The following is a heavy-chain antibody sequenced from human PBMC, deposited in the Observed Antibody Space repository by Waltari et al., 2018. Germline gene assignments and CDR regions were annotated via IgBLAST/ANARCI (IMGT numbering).Heavy chain of an antibody. J-gene: IGHJ4*02. CDR1: FYSINSGHY. V-gene: IGHV4-38-2*02. Sequence: QVELRASGPGLVKPSEILSLTFTVSFYSINSGHYWGWFRQSPGKGLEWMASIYYGGETFYNPSLRSSVGISLDTARNRFSLTLTSVTAADTAVYYCARLGLGYCSRIVKCHKNDYWGQGVLVTVAS. D-gene: IGHD6-19*01. CDR3: ARLGLGYCSRIVKCHKNDY. CDR2: IYYGGET.